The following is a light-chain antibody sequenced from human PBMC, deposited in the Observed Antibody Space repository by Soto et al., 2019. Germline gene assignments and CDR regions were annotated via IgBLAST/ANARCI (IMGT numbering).Light chain of an antibody. J-gene: IGLJ1*01. V-gene: IGLV2-14*01. CDR3: SSYTSSSTSYV. CDR1: SSDVGGYNY. CDR2: EVS. Sequence: QSVLTQPRSVSGSPGQSVTISCTGTSSDVGGYNYVSWYQQHPGKAPKLMIYEVSNRPSGVSNRFSGSKSGNTASLTISGLQAEDEADYYCSSYTSSSTSYVFGTGTQLTVL.